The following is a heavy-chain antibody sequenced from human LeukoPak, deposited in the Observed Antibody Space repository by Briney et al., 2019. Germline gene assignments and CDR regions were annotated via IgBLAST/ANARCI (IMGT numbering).Heavy chain of an antibody. CDR1: GYSFTSYW. D-gene: IGHD3-10*01. Sequence: GESLKISCKGSGYSFTSYWIGWVRQMPGKGLEWMGIIYPGDSDTRYSPFFQGQVTISADKSISTAYLQWSSLKASDTAMYYCARVSGSYYNVISTIDYWGQGTLVTVSS. J-gene: IGHJ4*02. CDR3: ARVSGSYYNVISTIDY. CDR2: IYPGDSDT. V-gene: IGHV5-51*01.